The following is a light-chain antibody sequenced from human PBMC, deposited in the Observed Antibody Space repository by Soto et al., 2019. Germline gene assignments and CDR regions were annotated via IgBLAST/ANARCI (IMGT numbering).Light chain of an antibody. Sequence: DIQMTQSPSSLSASVGDRVTITCRASQSVSNYLNWYRQLPGKAPTLLIYSTSTLQSGVPSRFSGSGSGTDFTLTISGLQPEDVAIYYCQQYYLSPTFGQGTRLEIK. V-gene: IGKV1-39*01. CDR1: QSVSNY. CDR2: STS. CDR3: QQYYLSPT. J-gene: IGKJ5*01.